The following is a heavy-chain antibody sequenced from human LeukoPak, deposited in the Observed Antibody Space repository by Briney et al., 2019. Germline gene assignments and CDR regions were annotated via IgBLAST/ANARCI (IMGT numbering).Heavy chain of an antibody. Sequence: GGSLRLSCAASGFTFSSYSMNWVRQAPGKGLEWVSSISSSSSYIYYADSVKGRFTISRDNAKNSLYLQMNSLRAEDTAVYYCAKDLTPLWFGELLVYFDYWGQGTLVTVSS. J-gene: IGHJ4*02. CDR1: GFTFSSYS. CDR3: AKDLTPLWFGELLVYFDY. CDR2: ISSSSSYI. V-gene: IGHV3-21*04. D-gene: IGHD3-10*01.